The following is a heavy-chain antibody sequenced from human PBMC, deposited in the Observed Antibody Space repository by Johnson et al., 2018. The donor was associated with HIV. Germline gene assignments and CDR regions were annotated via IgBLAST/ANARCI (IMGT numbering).Heavy chain of an antibody. CDR1: GFIFSNYP. CDR3: ARGEDGVDAFDI. CDR2: ISKDGANN. Sequence: QVQLVESGGGVVQPGKSLRLSCAASGFIFSNYPMHWVRQAPGKGLEWVAVISKDGANNYHADSVKGRFTISRDNSKNTLYLQMNSLRAEDTAVYYCARGEDGVDAFDIWGQGTMVTVSS. J-gene: IGHJ3*02. V-gene: IGHV3-30*04. D-gene: IGHD4-17*01.